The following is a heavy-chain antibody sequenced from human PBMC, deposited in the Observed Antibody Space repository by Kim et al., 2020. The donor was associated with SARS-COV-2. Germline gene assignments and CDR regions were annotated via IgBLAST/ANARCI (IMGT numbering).Heavy chain of an antibody. CDR3: ARDAKYCTSSSCYFDY. J-gene: IGHJ4*02. CDR2: IGSSSSYI. D-gene: IGHD2-2*01. CDR1: GFTFSTYT. Sequence: GGSLRLSCAASGFTFSTYTMTWVRRAPGKGLEWLSFIGSSSSYIYYADSMKGRFTISRDNAKNSLFLQMNSLRAEDTAVYYCARDAKYCTSSSCYFDYWGQGTLVTVSS. V-gene: IGHV3-21*01.